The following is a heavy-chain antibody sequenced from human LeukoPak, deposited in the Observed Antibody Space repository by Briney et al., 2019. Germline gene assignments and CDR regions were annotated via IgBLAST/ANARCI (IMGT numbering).Heavy chain of an antibody. D-gene: IGHD5-18*01. CDR3: AKLGSGYSYGQIDY. V-gene: IGHV3-30*18. CDR1: GFTFSSYG. J-gene: IGHJ4*02. CDR2: ISYDGSNK. Sequence: GGSLRLSCAASGFTFSSYGMHWARQAPGKGLEWVAVISYDGSNKYYADSVKGRFTISRDNSKNTLYLQMNSLRAEDTAVYYCAKLGSGYSYGQIDYWGQGTLVTVSS.